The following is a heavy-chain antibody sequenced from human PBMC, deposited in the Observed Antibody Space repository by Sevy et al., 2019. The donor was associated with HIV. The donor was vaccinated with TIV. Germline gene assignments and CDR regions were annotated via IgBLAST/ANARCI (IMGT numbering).Heavy chain of an antibody. Sequence: ASVKVSCKASGYTFTGYYMHWVRQAPGQGLEWMGWIDPNSGGTNYAQKFRGRVTMTRDTSISTAYMELSRLRSDDTAVYYCASDRSVTIIPHLDYWGLGTLVTVSS. CDR2: IDPNSGGT. CDR3: ASDRSVTIIPHLDY. CDR1: GYTFTGYY. V-gene: IGHV1-2*02. J-gene: IGHJ4*02. D-gene: IGHD3-3*01.